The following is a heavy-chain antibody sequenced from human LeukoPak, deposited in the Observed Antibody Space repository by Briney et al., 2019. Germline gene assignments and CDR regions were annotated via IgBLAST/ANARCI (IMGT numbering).Heavy chain of an antibody. CDR1: GYSFPTSW. CDR3: ARVYEDCTSTTCYHGWFDP. CDR2: IYPGDSDT. V-gene: IGHV5-51*01. D-gene: IGHD2/OR15-2a*01. Sequence: PGASLQISCKGSGYSFPTSWMGWVRQLPGKGLEWMGIIYPGDSDTRYSPSFQGQVTISVDTSINTVYLQWSSLRASDTAMYYCARVYEDCTSTTCYHGWFDPGGREPWSPSPQ. J-gene: IGHJ5*02.